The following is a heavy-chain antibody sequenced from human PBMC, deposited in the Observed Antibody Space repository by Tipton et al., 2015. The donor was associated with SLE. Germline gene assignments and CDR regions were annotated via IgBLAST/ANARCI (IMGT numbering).Heavy chain of an antibody. CDR1: GGSLSGYS. D-gene: IGHD7-27*01. V-gene: IGHV4-34*01. CDR2: INHGGST. CDR3: ARHEDWGIDY. J-gene: IGHJ4*02. Sequence: TLSLTCAVYGGSLSGYSWSWIRQPPGKGLEWIGEINHGGSTNYNPSLKSRVAISLDTPKNQFSLKLSSVTAADTAVYYCARHEDWGIDYWGQGTLVTVSS.